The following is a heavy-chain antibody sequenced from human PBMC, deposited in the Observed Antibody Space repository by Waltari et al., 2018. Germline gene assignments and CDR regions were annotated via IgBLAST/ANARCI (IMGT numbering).Heavy chain of an antibody. J-gene: IGHJ4*02. V-gene: IGHV3-30*02. CDR1: GFTFSSYG. CDR2: IRYDGSNK. Sequence: QVQLVESGGGVVQPGGSLRLSCAASGFTFSSYGMHWVRQAQGKGLEWVAFIRYDGSNKYYADSVKGRFTISRDNSKNTLYLQMNSLRAEDTAVYYCAKDRGLWGIAVAGTFDYWGQGTLVTVSS. D-gene: IGHD6-19*01. CDR3: AKDRGLWGIAVAGTFDY.